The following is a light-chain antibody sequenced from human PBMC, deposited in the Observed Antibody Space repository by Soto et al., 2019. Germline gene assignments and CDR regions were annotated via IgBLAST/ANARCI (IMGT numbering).Light chain of an antibody. Sequence: QSVLTQPASVSGSPGQSITISCTGTISDFVVYNYVSWYQQHPGKAPKLMIYGVSNRPSGVSNRFPGSKSGNTASLTISGLQADDQADYSCCSYRSRSSPYYVSGTGTKVTVL. V-gene: IGLV2-14*01. CDR1: ISDFVVYNY. CDR2: GVS. J-gene: IGLJ1*01. CDR3: CSYRSRSSPYYV.